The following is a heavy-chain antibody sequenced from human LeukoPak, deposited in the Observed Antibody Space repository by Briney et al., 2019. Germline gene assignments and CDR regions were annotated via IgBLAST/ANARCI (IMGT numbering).Heavy chain of an antibody. D-gene: IGHD3-3*01. CDR2: ISYDGSNK. CDR3: AKDQGNYDFWSGSFDY. J-gene: IGHJ4*02. V-gene: IGHV3-30*18. Sequence: GGSLRLSCAASGFTFSSYGMDWVRQAPGKGLEWVAVISYDGSNKYYADSVKGRFTISRDNSKNTLYLQMNSLRAEDTAVYYCAKDQGNYDFWSGSFDYWGQGTLVTVSS. CDR1: GFTFSSYG.